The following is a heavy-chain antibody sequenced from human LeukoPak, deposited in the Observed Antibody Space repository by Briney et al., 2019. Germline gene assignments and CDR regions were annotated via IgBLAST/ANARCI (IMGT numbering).Heavy chain of an antibody. V-gene: IGHV3-74*01. CDR2: INIDERIT. CDR3: AKLPAGAVVVITFDY. D-gene: IGHD3-22*01. J-gene: IGHJ4*02. Sequence: GGSLRLSCAASGFSFSTQRMHWVRQAPGKGLVWVSYINIDERITGYADSVKGRFTISRDNAKNTLYLQMNSLRAEDTAVYYCAKLPAGAVVVITFDYWGQGTLVTVSS. CDR1: GFSFSTQR.